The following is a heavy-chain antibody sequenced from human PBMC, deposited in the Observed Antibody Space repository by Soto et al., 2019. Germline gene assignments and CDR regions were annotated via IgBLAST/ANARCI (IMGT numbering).Heavy chain of an antibody. J-gene: IGHJ4*02. V-gene: IGHV3-23*01. CDR1: GFTFSSYA. CDR2: ISGSGGST. Sequence: EVQLLESGGGLVQPGGSLRLSCAASGFTFSSYAMSWVRQAPGKGLEWVSAISGSGGSTYYADSVKGRFTISRDNSKNTLYLQMNRLRGEETAVYYCAKDLGYALSDDEAESVSGDWGQGTLVTVSS. CDR3: AKDLGYALSDDEAESVSGD. D-gene: IGHD6-19*01.